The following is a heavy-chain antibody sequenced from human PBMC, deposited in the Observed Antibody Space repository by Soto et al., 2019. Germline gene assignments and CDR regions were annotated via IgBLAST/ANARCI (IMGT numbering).Heavy chain of an antibody. V-gene: IGHV3-30*18. CDR1: GFTFSSYG. J-gene: IGHJ4*02. Sequence: GGSLRLSCAASGFTFSSYGMHWVRQAPGKGLEWAAVISYDGSNKYYADSVKGRFTISRDNSKNTLYLQMNSLRAEDTAVYYCAKDQYSGSYYYDYWGQGTLVTVSS. CDR2: ISYDGSNK. D-gene: IGHD1-26*01. CDR3: AKDQYSGSYYYDY.